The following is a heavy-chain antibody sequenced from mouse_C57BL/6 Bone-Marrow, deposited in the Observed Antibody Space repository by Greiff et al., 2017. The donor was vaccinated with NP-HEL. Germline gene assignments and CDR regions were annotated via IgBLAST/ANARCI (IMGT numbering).Heavy chain of an antibody. V-gene: IGHV5-15*01. CDR1: GFTFSDYG. CDR3: ARQPYDYGAMDY. CDR2: ISNLAYSI. J-gene: IGHJ4*01. Sequence: EVKVVESGGGLVQPGGSLKLSCAASGFTFSDYGMAWVRQAPRKGPEWVAFISNLAYSIYYADTVTGRFTISRENAENTLYLEMSSLRSEDTAMYYCARQPYDYGAMDYWGQGTSVTVSS. D-gene: IGHD2-4*01.